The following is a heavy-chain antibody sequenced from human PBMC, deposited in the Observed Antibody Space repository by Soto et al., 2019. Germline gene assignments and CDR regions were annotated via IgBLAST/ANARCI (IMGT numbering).Heavy chain of an antibody. D-gene: IGHD6-13*01. CDR2: IYYSGDT. J-gene: IGHJ4*02. CDR3: PSLQVPGNFDY. CDR1: GGSISSSNYY. Sequence: PSETLSLTCTVSGGSISSSNYYWAWVRQPRGKGLDWIANIYYSGDTYSHQSLRSRLTVSVDTSKNQFSLKLTSLTAADTAMYYCPSLQVPGNFDYWGQGTLVTVSS. V-gene: IGHV4-39*01.